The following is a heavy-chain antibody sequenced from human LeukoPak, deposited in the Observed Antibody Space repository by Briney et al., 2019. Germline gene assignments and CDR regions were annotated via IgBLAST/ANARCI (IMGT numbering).Heavy chain of an antibody. CDR1: GFTFSDYY. CDR3: ARDHSYYCSSTSCPNFDY. Sequence: GGSLRLSCAASGFTFSDYYMSWIRQAPGKGLEWVSYISSSGSTIYYADSVKGRFTISRDNAKNSLYLQMNSLRAEDTAVYYCARDHSYYCSSTSCPNFDYWGQGTLVTVSS. J-gene: IGHJ4*02. CDR2: ISSSGSTI. D-gene: IGHD2-2*01. V-gene: IGHV3-11*01.